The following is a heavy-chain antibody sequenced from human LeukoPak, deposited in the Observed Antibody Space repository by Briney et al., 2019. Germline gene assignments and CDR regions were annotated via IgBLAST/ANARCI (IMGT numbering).Heavy chain of an antibody. Sequence: PSGTLSLTCAVSGGSISSSNWWSWVRQPPGKGLGWIGEIYHSGSTNYNPSLKSRVTISVDKSKNQFSLKLSSVTAADTAVYYCGAAGGVIGQIDYWGQGTLVTVSS. J-gene: IGHJ4*02. D-gene: IGHD3-16*02. CDR2: IYHSGST. CDR3: GAAGGVIGQIDY. CDR1: GGSISSSNW. V-gene: IGHV4-4*02.